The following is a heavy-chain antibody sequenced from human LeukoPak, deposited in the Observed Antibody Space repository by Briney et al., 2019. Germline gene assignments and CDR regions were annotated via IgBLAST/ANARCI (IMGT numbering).Heavy chain of an antibody. D-gene: IGHD3-16*01. V-gene: IGHV3-21*01. CDR2: ISSSSSYI. CDR1: GFTFSSYS. CDR3: ARDGMITFGGVIDSNWFDY. J-gene: IGHJ4*02. Sequence: GGSLRLSCAASGFTFSSYSMNWVRQARGKGLEWVSCISSSSSYIYYADSVKGRFTISRDNARNSLYLQMNSLRAEDTAVYYCARDGMITFGGVIDSNWFDYWGQGTLVTVSS.